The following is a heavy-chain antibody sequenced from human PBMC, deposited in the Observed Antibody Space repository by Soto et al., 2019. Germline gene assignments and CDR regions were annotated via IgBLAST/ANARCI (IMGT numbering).Heavy chain of an antibody. CDR3: ASHDPGARFDP. V-gene: IGHV1-2*04. CDR2: INPNNGAT. CDR1: RYIFTAYF. J-gene: IGHJ5*02. Sequence: QVQLVQSGAEVKKPGASVKVSCKAPRYIFTAYFMHWVRQAPGQGLEWMGWINPNNGATHYGLSFDGWATTSRNASISTAHMKLSSLGYDDTAVYYCASHDPGARFDPWGQGALVIVSS. D-gene: IGHD1-1*01.